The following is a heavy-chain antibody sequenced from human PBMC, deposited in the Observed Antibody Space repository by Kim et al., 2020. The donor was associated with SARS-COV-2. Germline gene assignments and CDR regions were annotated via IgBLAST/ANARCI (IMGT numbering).Heavy chain of an antibody. D-gene: IGHD3-9*01. Sequence: GGSLRLSCAASGFTFSSYGMHWVRQAPGKGLEWVAVIWYDGSNKYYADSVKGRFTISRDNSKNTLYLQMNSLRAEDTAVYYCAKDLTYYDILTGYYSGGMDVWGQGTTVTVSS. V-gene: IGHV3-33*06. CDR2: IWYDGSNK. CDR1: GFTFSSYG. J-gene: IGHJ6*02. CDR3: AKDLTYYDILTGYYSGGMDV.